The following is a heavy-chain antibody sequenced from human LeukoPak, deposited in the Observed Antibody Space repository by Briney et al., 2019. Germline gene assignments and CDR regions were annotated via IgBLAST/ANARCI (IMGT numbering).Heavy chain of an antibody. CDR2: IRYDGSNK. D-gene: IGHD1-26*01. V-gene: IGHV3-30*02. J-gene: IGHJ4*02. Sequence: GGSLRLSCAASGFTFSSCGMHWVRQAPGKGLEWVAFIRYDGSNKYYADSVKGRFTISRDNSKNTLYLQMNSLRAEDTAVYYCAKDLRSGSYGYYFDYWGQGTLVTVSS. CDR3: AKDLRSGSYGYYFDY. CDR1: GFTFSSCG.